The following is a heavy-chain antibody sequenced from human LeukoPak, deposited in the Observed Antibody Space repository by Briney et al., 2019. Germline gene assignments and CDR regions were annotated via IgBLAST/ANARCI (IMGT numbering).Heavy chain of an antibody. CDR3: ATGCSGTSCYPY. CDR2: IKAISTDI. D-gene: IGHD2-2*01. V-gene: IGHV3-21*01. J-gene: IGHJ4*02. CDR1: GFAFSTYS. Sequence: GGSLRLSCAASGFAFSTYSMYWVRQAPGKGLELVSFIKAISTDIYYADSVKGRFTISRDNAKNSLYLQMTSLRAEDTAVYYCATGCSGTSCYPYWGQGTLVTVSS.